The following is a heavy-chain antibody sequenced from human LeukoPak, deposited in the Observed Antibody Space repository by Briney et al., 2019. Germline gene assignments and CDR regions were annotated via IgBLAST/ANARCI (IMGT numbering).Heavy chain of an antibody. D-gene: IGHD1-26*01. V-gene: IGHV4-59*12. CDR1: GGSISSYY. CDR3: ARERGDRKVGATPWFDP. CDR2: IYHSGST. J-gene: IGHJ5*02. Sequence: SETLSLTCTVSGGSISSYYWSWIRQPAGKGLEWIGYIYHSGSTYYNPSLKSRVTISVDRSKNQFSLKLSSVTAADTAVYYCARERGDRKVGATPWFDPWGQGTLVTVSS.